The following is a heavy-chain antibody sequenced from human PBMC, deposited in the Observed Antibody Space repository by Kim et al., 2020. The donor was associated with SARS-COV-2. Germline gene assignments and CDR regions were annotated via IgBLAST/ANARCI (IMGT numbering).Heavy chain of an antibody. J-gene: IGHJ3*02. D-gene: IGHD6-13*01. Sequence: YAVSVKSRITTNPDTSKTQFSLQLNSVTPEDTAVYYCARYSTTDDAFDIWGQGTMVTVSS. V-gene: IGHV6-1*01. CDR3: ARYSTTDDAFDI.